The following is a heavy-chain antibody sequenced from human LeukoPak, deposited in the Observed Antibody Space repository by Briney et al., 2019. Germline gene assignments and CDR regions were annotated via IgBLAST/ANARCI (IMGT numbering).Heavy chain of an antibody. V-gene: IGHV4-34*01. CDR2: INHSGST. Sequence: SETLSLTCAVYGGSFSGYYWSWIRQPPGKGLEWIGEINHSGSTNYNPSLKSRVTISVDTSKNQFSLKLSSVTAADTAVYYCASRGVIGWRSYSGMDVWGKGTTVTVSS. J-gene: IGHJ6*04. CDR3: ASRGVIGWRSYSGMDV. CDR1: GGSFSGYY. D-gene: IGHD3-10*01.